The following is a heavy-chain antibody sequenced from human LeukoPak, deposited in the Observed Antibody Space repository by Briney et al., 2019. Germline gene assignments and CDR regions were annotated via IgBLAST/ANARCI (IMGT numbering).Heavy chain of an antibody. V-gene: IGHV1-58*02. CDR2: IVVGSGDT. D-gene: IGHD3-16*02. Sequence: RASVKVSCKASGFSFINSAMQWVRQTRGQRLEWIGWIVVGSGDTNYAQKFQERVTITRDMSTNTAYMELRNLRLEDTAMYYCAAEDDYIWRSYRSLDIWGQGTMVTVSS. CDR3: AAEDDYIWRSYRSLDI. J-gene: IGHJ3*02. CDR1: GFSFINSA.